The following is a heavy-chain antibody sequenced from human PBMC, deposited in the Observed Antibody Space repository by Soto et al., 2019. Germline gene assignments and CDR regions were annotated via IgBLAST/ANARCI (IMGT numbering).Heavy chain of an antibody. CDR2: IKSKTDGGTT. V-gene: IGHV3-15*07. CDR1: GFTFNNAW. CDR3: AKDFLSGSYFFWFDT. J-gene: IGHJ5*02. Sequence: GGSLRLSCAASGFTFNNAWMNWVRQAPGKGLEWVGRIKSKTDGGTTDYAAPVKGRFTISRDDSKNTLYLQMNSLKTEDTAVYYCAKDFLSGSYFFWFDTWGQGTLVTVSS. D-gene: IGHD3-10*01.